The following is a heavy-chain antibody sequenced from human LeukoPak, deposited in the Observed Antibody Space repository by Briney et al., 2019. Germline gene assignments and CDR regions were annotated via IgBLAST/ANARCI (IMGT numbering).Heavy chain of an antibody. CDR2: INPIGGMT. CDR1: GYTFTIYG. J-gene: IGHJ6*02. Sequence: GASVKVSCKASGYTFTIYGISWVRQAPGQGLERMGIINPIGGMTSHAQKFQGRVTMARDTSTSTVYMELSSLRSDDTAVYYCARAEYSGPFDYNGMDVWGQGTTVTVSS. V-gene: IGHV1-46*01. CDR3: ARAEYSGPFDYNGMDV. D-gene: IGHD5-12*01.